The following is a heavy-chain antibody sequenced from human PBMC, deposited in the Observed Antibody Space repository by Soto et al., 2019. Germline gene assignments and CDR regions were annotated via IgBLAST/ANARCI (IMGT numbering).Heavy chain of an antibody. CDR3: AKDSHGRNPVYFDY. V-gene: IGHV3-30*18. D-gene: IGHD4-17*01. CDR1: GFTFSSYG. Sequence: GGSLRLSCAASGFTFSSYGMHWVRQAPGKGLEWVAVISYDGSNKYYADSVKGRFTISRDNSKNTLYLQMNSLRAEDTAVYYCAKDSHGRNPVYFDYWGQGTLVTVSS. CDR2: ISYDGSNK. J-gene: IGHJ4*02.